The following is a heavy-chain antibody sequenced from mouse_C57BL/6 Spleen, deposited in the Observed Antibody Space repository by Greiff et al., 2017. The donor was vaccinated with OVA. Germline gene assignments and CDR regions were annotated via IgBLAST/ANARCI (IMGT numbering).Heavy chain of an antibody. CDR1: GFNIKDDY. J-gene: IGHJ3*01. CDR2: IDPENGDT. V-gene: IGHV14-4*01. Sequence: VQLQQSGAELVRPGASVKLSCTASGFNIKDDYMHWVKQRPEQGLEWIGWIDPENGDTEYASKFQGKATITADTSSNTAYLQLSSLTAEDTAVYYCTTRVWFAYWGQGTLVTVSA. CDR3: TTRVWFAY.